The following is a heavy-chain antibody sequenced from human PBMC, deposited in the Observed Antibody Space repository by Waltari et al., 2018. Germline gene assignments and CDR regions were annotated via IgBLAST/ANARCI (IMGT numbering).Heavy chain of an antibody. Sequence: QVQLVQSGAEVKKPGSSVKVSCKASGGTFSSYAIRWVRKATGQGLEWMGRITPIFGTANYAQKFQGRVTITADKSTSTAYMELSSLRSEDTAVYYCARGDFWGGMDYWGQGTLVTVSS. CDR2: ITPIFGTA. D-gene: IGHD3-3*01. J-gene: IGHJ4*02. CDR1: GGTFSSYA. CDR3: ARGDFWGGMDY. V-gene: IGHV1-69*13.